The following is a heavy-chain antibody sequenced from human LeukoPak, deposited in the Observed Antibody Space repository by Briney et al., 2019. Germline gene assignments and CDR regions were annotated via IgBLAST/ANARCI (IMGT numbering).Heavy chain of an antibody. V-gene: IGHV1-18*01. CDR3: ARRGVGATSPDY. J-gene: IGHJ4*02. CDR1: GYTFTSYG. CDR2: ISAYNGNT. D-gene: IGHD1-26*01. Sequence: ASVKVSGKASGYTFTSYGISWVRQAPGQGLEWMGWISAYNGNTNYAQKLQGRLTMTTDTSTSTAYMELRSLRSDDTAVYYCARRGVGATSPDYWGQGTLVTVSS.